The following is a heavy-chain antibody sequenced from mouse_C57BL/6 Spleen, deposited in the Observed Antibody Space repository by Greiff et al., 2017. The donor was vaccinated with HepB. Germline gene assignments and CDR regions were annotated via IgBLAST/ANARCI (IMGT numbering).Heavy chain of an antibody. CDR3: ARIYYDYDDPFYYAMDY. CDR1: GYTFTGYW. V-gene: IGHV1-9*01. J-gene: IGHJ4*01. D-gene: IGHD2-4*01. CDR2: ILPGSGST. Sequence: VQLQQSGAELMKPGASVKLSCKATGYTFTGYWIEWVKQRPGHGLEWIGEILPGSGSTNYNEKFKGKATFTADTSSNTAYMQLSSLTTEDSAIYYCARIYYDYDDPFYYAMDYWGQGTSVTVSS.